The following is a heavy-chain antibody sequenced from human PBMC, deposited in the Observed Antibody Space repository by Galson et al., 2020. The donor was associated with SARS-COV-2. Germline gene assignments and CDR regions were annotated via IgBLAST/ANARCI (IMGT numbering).Heavy chain of an antibody. D-gene: IGHD3-22*01. CDR1: GFTFRSYW. J-gene: IGHJ3*02. Sequence: GGSLRLSCAASGFTFRSYWMHWVRQAPGKGLVWVSRINSDGSSTTYADSVKGRFTVSRDNAKNTLYLQMNSLRAEDTAVYYCAKEYYYDSSGPLDVFDIWGQGTMVTVSS. V-gene: IGHV3-74*01. CDR2: INSDGSST. CDR3: AKEYYYDSSGPLDVFDI.